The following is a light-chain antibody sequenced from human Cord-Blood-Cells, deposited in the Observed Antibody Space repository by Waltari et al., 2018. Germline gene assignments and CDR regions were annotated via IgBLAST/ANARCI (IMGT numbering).Light chain of an antibody. CDR2: AAS. J-gene: IGKJ2*01. Sequence: DIQMTQSPSSLSASVGDRVTITCRAGQSISSYLNWYQQKPGKAPQLLIYAASSLQSGVPSGCSGSGSGTNVTLPISSLQPEDFATYYCQQSYSTPMYTFGQGTKLEIK. V-gene: IGKV1-39*01. CDR1: QSISSY. CDR3: QQSYSTPMYT.